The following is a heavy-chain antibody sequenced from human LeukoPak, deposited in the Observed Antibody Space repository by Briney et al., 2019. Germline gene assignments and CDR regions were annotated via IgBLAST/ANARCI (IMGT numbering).Heavy chain of an antibody. D-gene: IGHD6-13*01. CDR3: ARGPSSRVDY. CDR1: GFTFSSYD. V-gene: IGHV3-21*01. Sequence: KPGGSLRLSCAASGFTFSSYDMNWVRQAPGKGLEWVSSISSSGSHIYYADSMKGRFTISRDNAKNSLYLQMNSLRAEDTAVYYCARGPSSRVDYWGQGTLVTVSS. J-gene: IGHJ4*02. CDR2: ISSSGSHI.